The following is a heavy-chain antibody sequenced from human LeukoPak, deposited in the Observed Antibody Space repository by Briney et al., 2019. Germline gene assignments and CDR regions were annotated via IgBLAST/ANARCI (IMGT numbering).Heavy chain of an antibody. V-gene: IGHV4-4*07. CDR1: GGSISSYY. D-gene: IGHD2-21*01. CDR3: ARLGHCVGDYCLDDY. J-gene: IGHJ4*02. Sequence: SETLSLTCTVSGGSISSYYWSWIRQPAGKGLEWIGRIYTSGSTNYNPSLQSRVTISIGTSRNHFSLRLSSVTAADTAVYYCARLGHCVGDYCLDDYWGQGTLVTVSS. CDR2: IYTSGST.